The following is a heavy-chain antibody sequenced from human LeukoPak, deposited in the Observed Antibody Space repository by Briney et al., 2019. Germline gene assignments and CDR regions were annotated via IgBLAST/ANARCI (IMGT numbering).Heavy chain of an antibody. J-gene: IGHJ4*02. V-gene: IGHV3-7*01. Sequence: GGSLRLSCAASGFTFSSYWMSWVRRAPGKGLEWVANIKQDGSEKYYVDSVKGRFTISRDNAKNSLYLQMNSLRAEDTAVYYCARDLALGIAAKYHGYWGQGTLVTVSS. CDR1: GFTFSSYW. CDR2: IKQDGSEK. CDR3: ARDLALGIAAKYHGY. D-gene: IGHD6-13*01.